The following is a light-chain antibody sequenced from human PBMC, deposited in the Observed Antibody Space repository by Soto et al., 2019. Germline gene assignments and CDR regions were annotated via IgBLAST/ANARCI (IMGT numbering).Light chain of an antibody. V-gene: IGLV1-40*01. J-gene: IGLJ3*02. CDR1: SSNIGAGYD. Sequence: QSVLTQPPSVSGAPGQRVTISCTGSSSNIGAGYDVHWYQQLPGTAPKLLIYGNNNRPSRVPDRFSGSKSGTSASPAITGLQAEDEADYYCQSYDSSMSGSVFGGGTKLTVL. CDR3: QSYDSSMSGSV. CDR2: GNN.